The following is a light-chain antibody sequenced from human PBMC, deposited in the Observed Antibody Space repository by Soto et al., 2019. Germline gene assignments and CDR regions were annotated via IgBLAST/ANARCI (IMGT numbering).Light chain of an antibody. Sequence: QSVLTQPASMSGSPGQSITISCTGTSSDVGSYYPVSWFQQHPGKAPKLIIYEVNKRPSGVSDSFSGSKSGNTASLTISGLQAADEAEYYCCSYAGDTTFFVFGTGTKLTVL. V-gene: IGLV2-23*02. J-gene: IGLJ1*01. CDR2: EVN. CDR3: CSYAGDTTFFV. CDR1: SSDVGSYYP.